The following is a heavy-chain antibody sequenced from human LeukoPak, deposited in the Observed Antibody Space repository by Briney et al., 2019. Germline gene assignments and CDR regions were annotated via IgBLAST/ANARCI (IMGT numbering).Heavy chain of an antibody. D-gene: IGHD1-26*01. V-gene: IGHV4-61*02. CDR3: ARVSGDYYASV. J-gene: IGHJ4*02. Sequence: SQTLSLTCTVSGGSISSGNYYWRWIRQPAGKGLEWIGRIYTSGSTNYNPSLKSRGTISVDTSKNQFSLKLSSVTAADTAVYYCARVSGDYYASVWGQGILVTVSS. CDR2: IYTSGST. CDR1: GGSISSGNYY.